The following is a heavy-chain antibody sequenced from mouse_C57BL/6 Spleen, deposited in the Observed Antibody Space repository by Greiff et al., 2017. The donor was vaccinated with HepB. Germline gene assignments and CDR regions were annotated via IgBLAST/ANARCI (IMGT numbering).Heavy chain of an antibody. D-gene: IGHD1-1*01. Sequence: VQLQQPGAELLKPGASVKMSCKASGYTFTSYWITWVKQRPGQGLEWIGDIYPGSGSTNYNEKFKSKATLTVDTSSSTAYMKLSSLTSEDSAVYYCARRYLDWDYWGQGTTLTVSS. CDR3: ARRYLDWDY. CDR2: IYPGSGST. V-gene: IGHV1-55*01. CDR1: GYTFTSYW. J-gene: IGHJ2*01.